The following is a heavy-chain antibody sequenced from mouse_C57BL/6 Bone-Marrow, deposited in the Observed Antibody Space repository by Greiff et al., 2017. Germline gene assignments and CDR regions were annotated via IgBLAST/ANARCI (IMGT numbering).Heavy chain of an antibody. CDR2: IHPNSGST. J-gene: IGHJ4*01. CDR3: ARSVSDGYYYYAMDY. D-gene: IGHD2-3*01. V-gene: IGHV1-64*01. CDR1: GYTFTSYW. Sequence: VQLQQPGAELVKPGASVKLSCKASGYTFTSYWMHWVKQRPGQGLEWIGMIHPNSGSTNYNEKFKSKATLTVDKSSSTAYMQLSSLTSEDSAVYYCARSVSDGYYYYAMDYWGQGTSVTVSS.